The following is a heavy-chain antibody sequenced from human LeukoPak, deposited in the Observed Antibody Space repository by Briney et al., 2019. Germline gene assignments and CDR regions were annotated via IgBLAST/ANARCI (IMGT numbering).Heavy chain of an antibody. V-gene: IGHV4-38-2*02. Sequence: SETLSLTCAVSGYSISSGYYWGWIRQPPGKGLEWIGSNHHSGSTYYNPSLKSRVTISVDTSKNQFSLKLSSVTAADTAVYYCARDKKSVSSSWYYYGMDVWGKGTTVTVSS. D-gene: IGHD6-13*01. CDR1: GYSISSGYY. CDR2: NHHSGST. J-gene: IGHJ6*04. CDR3: ARDKKSVSSSWYYYGMDV.